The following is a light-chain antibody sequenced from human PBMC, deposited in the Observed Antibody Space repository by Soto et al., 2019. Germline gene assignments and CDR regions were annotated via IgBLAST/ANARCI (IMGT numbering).Light chain of an antibody. CDR2: NND. V-gene: IGLV1-47*02. CDR3: TATDDRLTGPV. Sequence: QSVLTQPPSASGTPGQRVTISCSGSISNIASAYVYWYQHLPGASPRLLIYNNDQRPSGVPDRFSASKSGTSASLAISGLRSEDEADYYCTATDDRLTGPVFGGGTKVTVL. J-gene: IGLJ2*01. CDR1: ISNIASAY.